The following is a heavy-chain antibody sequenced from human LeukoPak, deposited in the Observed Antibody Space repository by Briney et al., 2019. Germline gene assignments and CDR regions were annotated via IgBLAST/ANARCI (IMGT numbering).Heavy chain of an antibody. CDR1: GFTFSSYS. J-gene: IGHJ4*02. Sequence: GGSLRLSCAASGFTFSSYSRNWVRQAPGKGVEWVSSISSSSRYIYYADSVKGRFTISRDNAKNSLYLQMNSLRAEDTAVYYCARARSSGWFLDYWGQGTLVTVSS. CDR2: ISSSSRYI. CDR3: ARARSSGWFLDY. D-gene: IGHD6-19*01. V-gene: IGHV3-21*01.